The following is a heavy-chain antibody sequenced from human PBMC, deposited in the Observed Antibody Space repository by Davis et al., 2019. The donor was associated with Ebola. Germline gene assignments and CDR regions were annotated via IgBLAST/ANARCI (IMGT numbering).Heavy chain of an antibody. D-gene: IGHD4-17*01. CDR2: ISGSGGST. J-gene: IGHJ4*02. Sequence: GESLKISCAASGFTFSSYAMSWVRQAPGKGLEWVSAISGSGGSTYYADSVKGRFTISRDNSKNTLYLQMNSLRAEDTAVYYCARDLNGDTPFDFWGQGTLVTVSS. CDR1: GFTFSSYA. V-gene: IGHV3-23*01. CDR3: ARDLNGDTPFDF.